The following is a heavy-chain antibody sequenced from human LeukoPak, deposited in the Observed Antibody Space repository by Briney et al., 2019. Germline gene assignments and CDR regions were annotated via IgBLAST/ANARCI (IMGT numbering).Heavy chain of an antibody. D-gene: IGHD2-15*01. V-gene: IGHV1-8*02. CDR3: ARGAQRVVAHYYYYYMDV. J-gene: IGHJ6*03. CDR1: GYTFTSYD. Sequence: ASVKVSCKASGYTFTSYDINWVRQATGQGLEWMGWMNPNSGNTGYAQKFQGRVTMTRNTSISTAYMELSSLRSEDTAVYYCARGAQRVVAHYYYYYMDVWGKGTTVTISS. CDR2: MNPNSGNT.